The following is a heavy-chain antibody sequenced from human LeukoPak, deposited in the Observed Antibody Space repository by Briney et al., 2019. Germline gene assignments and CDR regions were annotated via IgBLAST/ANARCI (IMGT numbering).Heavy chain of an antibody. J-gene: IGHJ3*02. D-gene: IGHD1-1*01. Sequence: SETLSLTCTASGGSISTYYWSWIRQPPGKGLEWIGYIHYGGATSYNPSLNSRVTVSVDTSKNQLSLKLNSVTAADTAVYYCAREYSAFEIWGPGTMVTVSS. CDR1: GGSISTYY. CDR3: AREYSAFEI. V-gene: IGHV4-59*01. CDR2: IHYGGAT.